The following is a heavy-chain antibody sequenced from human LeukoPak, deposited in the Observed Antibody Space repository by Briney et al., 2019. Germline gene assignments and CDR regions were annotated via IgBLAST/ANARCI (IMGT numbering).Heavy chain of an antibody. J-gene: IGHJ4*02. Sequence: PGGSLRLSCAASGFTFSSYEMDWVRQAPGKGLEWVSYISSSGSTIYYADSVKGRFTISRDNAKNSLYLQMNSLRAEDTAVYYCASPEPHDYGDSVDYWGQGTLVTVSS. CDR2: ISSSGSTI. D-gene: IGHD4-17*01. CDR1: GFTFSSYE. CDR3: ASPEPHDYGDSVDY. V-gene: IGHV3-48*03.